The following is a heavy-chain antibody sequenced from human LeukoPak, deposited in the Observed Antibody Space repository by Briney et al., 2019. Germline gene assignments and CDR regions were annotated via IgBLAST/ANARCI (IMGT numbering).Heavy chain of an antibody. D-gene: IGHD2-2*01. CDR2: ISGSGGST. Sequence: PGGSLRLSCAASGFTFDDYSMHWVWQAPGKGLEWVSAISGSGGSTYYADSVKGRFTISRDNSRNTLYLQMNSLRAEDTAVYYCAKMRVVPAAIDYWGQGTLVTVSS. CDR3: AKMRVVPAAIDY. J-gene: IGHJ4*02. V-gene: IGHV3-23*01. CDR1: GFTFDDYS.